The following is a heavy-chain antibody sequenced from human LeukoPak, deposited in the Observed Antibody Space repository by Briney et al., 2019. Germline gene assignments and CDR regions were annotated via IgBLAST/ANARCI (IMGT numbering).Heavy chain of an antibody. V-gene: IGHV4-30-4*01. J-gene: IGHJ5*02. CDR1: GGSISSGDYY. CDR2: MYYSGST. Sequence: SQILSLTCTVSGGSISSGDYYWSWIRQPPGKGLEWIAYMYYSGSTYYNPSLKSRVTMSADTSKNQLSLKLSSVTAADTAVYYCARPYYYDSRIDPWGQGILVTVSS. D-gene: IGHD3-22*01. CDR3: ARPYYYDSRIDP.